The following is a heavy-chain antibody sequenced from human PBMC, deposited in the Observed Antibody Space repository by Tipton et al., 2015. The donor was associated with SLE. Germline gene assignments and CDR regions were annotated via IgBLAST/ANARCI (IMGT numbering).Heavy chain of an antibody. CDR2: INHSGST. CDR3: ARHISPLGAFDI. J-gene: IGHJ3*02. Sequence: TLSLTCAVYGGSFSGYYWSWIRQPPGKGLEWIGEINHSGSTNYNPSLKGRVTISVDTSKNQFSLKLSSVTAADTAVYYCARHISPLGAFDIWGQGTMVTVSS. V-gene: IGHV4-34*01. CDR1: GGSFSGYY. D-gene: IGHD2-21*01.